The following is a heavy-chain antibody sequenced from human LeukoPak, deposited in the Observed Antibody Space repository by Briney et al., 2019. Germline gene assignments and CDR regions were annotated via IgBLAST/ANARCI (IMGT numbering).Heavy chain of an antibody. CDR2: INHSGST. V-gene: IGHV4-34*01. J-gene: IGHJ3*02. CDR3: ARDYYDSSGPNDAFDI. D-gene: IGHD3-22*01. CDR1: GGSFSGYY. Sequence: PSEPLSLTCAVYGGSFSGYYWSWIRQPPGKGLEWIGEINHSGSTNYNPSLKSRVTTSVDTSKNQFSLKLSSVTSADTAVYYCARDYYDSSGPNDAFDIWGQGTMVTVSS.